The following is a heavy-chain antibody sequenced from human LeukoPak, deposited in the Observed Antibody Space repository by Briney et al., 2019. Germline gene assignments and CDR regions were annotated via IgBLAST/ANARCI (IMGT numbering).Heavy chain of an antibody. CDR2: IIPIFGTA. D-gene: IGHD3-9*01. V-gene: IGHV1-69*13. J-gene: IGHJ4*02. Sequence: ASMKVSCKASGYTFSSYAISWVRQAPGQGLEWMGGIIPIFGTANYAQKFQGRVTITADESTSTAYMELSSLRSEDTAVYYCARDWGYFDWLLDYWGQGTLVTVSS. CDR1: GYTFSSYA. CDR3: ARDWGYFDWLLDY.